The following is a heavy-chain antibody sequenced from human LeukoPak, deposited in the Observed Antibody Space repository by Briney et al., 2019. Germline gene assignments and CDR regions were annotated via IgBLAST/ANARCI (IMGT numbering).Heavy chain of an antibody. D-gene: IGHD3-9*01. CDR3: ARGHPGRYFDWNTPFDY. CDR1: GFTFSSYG. J-gene: IGHJ4*02. V-gene: IGHV3-30*03. CDR2: ISYDGSNK. Sequence: GGSLRLSCAASGFTFSSYGMHWVRQAPGKGLEWVAVISYDGSNKYYADSVKGRFTISRDNSKNTLYLQMNSLRAEGTAVYYCARGHPGRYFDWNTPFDYWGQGTLVTVSS.